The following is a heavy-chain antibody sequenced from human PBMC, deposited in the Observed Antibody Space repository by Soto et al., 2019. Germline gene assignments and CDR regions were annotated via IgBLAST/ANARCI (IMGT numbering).Heavy chain of an antibody. Sequence: QVQLVQSGAEVKKPGSSVKVSCKASGGTFSSYTISWVRQAPGQGLEWMGRIIPILGIANYAQKFQGRVTITADKSPSTAYMELSSLRSEDTAVYYCASPQPNTGYSSGWLLDYWGQGTLVTVSS. CDR3: ASPQPNTGYSSGWLLDY. CDR2: IIPILGIA. J-gene: IGHJ4*02. V-gene: IGHV1-69*02. CDR1: GGTFSSYT. D-gene: IGHD6-19*01.